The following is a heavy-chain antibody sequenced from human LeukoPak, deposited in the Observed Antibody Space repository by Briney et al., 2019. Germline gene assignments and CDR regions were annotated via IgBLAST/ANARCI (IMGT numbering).Heavy chain of an antibody. D-gene: IGHD4-17*01. J-gene: IGHJ6*02. CDR3: ARLPTVTRRFESFWVPYGMDV. CDR2: IYYSGST. CDR1: GGSISITTYY. Sequence: SETLSLTCTVSGGSISITTYYWGWIRQPPGKGLEWIGNIYYSGSTYYNPSLKSRVTVSVDTSKNQFSLKLSSVTAADTAVYYCARLPTVTRRFESFWVPYGMDVWGQGTTVTVSS. V-gene: IGHV4-39*07.